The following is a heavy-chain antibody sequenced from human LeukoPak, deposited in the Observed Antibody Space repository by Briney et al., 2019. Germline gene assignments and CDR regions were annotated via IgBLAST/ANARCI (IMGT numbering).Heavy chain of an antibody. CDR2: IIPIFGTA. Sequence: SVKVSCKASGGTFSSYAISWVRQAPGQGLEWMGGIIPIFGTANYAQKFQGRVTITADESTSTAYMELSSLRSKDTAVYYCARTLHNCDAFDIWGQGTMVTVSS. CDR3: ARTLHNCDAFDI. CDR1: GGTFSSYA. J-gene: IGHJ3*02. D-gene: IGHD1-1*01. V-gene: IGHV1-69*13.